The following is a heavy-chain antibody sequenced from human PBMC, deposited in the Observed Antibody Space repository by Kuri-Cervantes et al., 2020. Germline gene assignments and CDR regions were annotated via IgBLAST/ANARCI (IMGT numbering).Heavy chain of an antibody. CDR1: GFRFDDYA. CDR3: AKCEGGYRPDY. Sequence: GGSLRLSCAASGFRFDDYAMHWVRQAPGKGLEWVSGISWNRGSIAYADSVKGRFTISRDNAKNSLYLQMNSLRPDDTAVYYCAKCEGGYRPDYWGQGTLVTVSS. J-gene: IGHJ4*02. D-gene: IGHD3-16*02. V-gene: IGHV3-9*01. CDR2: ISWNRGSI.